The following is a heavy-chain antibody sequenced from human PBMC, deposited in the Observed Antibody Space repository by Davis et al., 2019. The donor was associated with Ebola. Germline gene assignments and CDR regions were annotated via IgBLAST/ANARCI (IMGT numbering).Heavy chain of an antibody. CDR1: GYTFTSYG. CDR3: ARDLVPGRGYCSSTSCYGGIANFDY. Sequence: ASVKVSCKASGYTFTSYGVSWVRQAPGQGLEWMGWISAYNGNTNYAQKLQGRVTMTTDTSTSTAYMELRSLRSDDTAVYYCARDLVPGRGYCSSTSCYGGIANFDYWGQGTLVTVSS. J-gene: IGHJ4*02. V-gene: IGHV1-18*04. CDR2: ISAYNGNT. D-gene: IGHD2-2*01.